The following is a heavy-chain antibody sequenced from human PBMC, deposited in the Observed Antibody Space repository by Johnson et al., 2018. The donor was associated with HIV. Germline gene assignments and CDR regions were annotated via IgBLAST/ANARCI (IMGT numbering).Heavy chain of an antibody. V-gene: IGHV3-30*04. D-gene: IGHD3-22*01. CDR2: ISYDGSEK. J-gene: IGHJ3*02. CDR3: AKDKSGRYYDSSGYSLDDAFDI. Sequence: VQLVESGGGVVQPGRSLRLSCAASGFTFSSYAMHWVRQAPGKGLEWVAVISYDGSEKLFADSVKGRLTISRDSSKNTLYLEMNSLRAEDTAVYYCAKDKSGRYYDSSGYSLDDAFDIWGQGTMVTVSA. CDR1: GFTFSSYA.